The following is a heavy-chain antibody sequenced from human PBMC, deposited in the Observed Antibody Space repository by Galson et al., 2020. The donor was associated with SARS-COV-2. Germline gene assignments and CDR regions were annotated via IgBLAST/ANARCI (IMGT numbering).Heavy chain of an antibody. J-gene: IGHJ4*02. Sequence: GESLKISCAASGFTFSSYAMHWVRQAPGKGLEWVAVISYDGSNKYYADSVKGRFTISRDNSKNTLYLQMNSLRAEDTAVYYCARTLYSYGSFYFDYWGQGTLVTVSS. D-gene: IGHD3-10*01. CDR3: ARTLYSYGSFYFDY. V-gene: IGHV3-30-3*01. CDR2: ISYDGSNK. CDR1: GFTFSSYA.